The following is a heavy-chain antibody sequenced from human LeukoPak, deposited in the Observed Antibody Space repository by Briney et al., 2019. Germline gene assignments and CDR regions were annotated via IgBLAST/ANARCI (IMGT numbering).Heavy chain of an antibody. CDR1: GFTFSDYY. Sequence: GGSLRLSCAASGFTFSDYYMSWIRQAPGKGREWVSYISSSGSTIYYADSGKGRFTISRDNAKNSLYLQMNSLRAEDTAVYYCARACGDYYYGMDVWGQGTTVTVSS. V-gene: IGHV3-11*01. CDR2: ISSSGSTI. D-gene: IGHD4-17*01. CDR3: ARACGDYYYGMDV. J-gene: IGHJ6*02.